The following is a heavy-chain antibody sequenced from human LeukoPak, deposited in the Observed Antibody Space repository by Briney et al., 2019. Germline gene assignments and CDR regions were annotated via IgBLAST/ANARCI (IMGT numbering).Heavy chain of an antibody. V-gene: IGHV3-30*18. CDR3: AKDGQAVATFDY. CDR2: ISYDGSNK. J-gene: IGHJ4*02. Sequence: GGSLRLSCAASGFTFSSYGMHWVRQAPGKGLEWVAVISYDGSNKYYADSVKGRFTISRDNSKNTLYLQMNSLRAEDTAVYYCAKDGQAVATFDYWGQGTLVTVSS. CDR1: GFTFSSYG. D-gene: IGHD6-19*01.